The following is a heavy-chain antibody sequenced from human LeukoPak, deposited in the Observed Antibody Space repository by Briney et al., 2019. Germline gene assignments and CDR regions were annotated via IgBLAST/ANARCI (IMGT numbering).Heavy chain of an antibody. CDR2: IHPNDGGT. CDR3: ARGDIDH. D-gene: IGHD2-15*01. CDR1: GHTFNIYY. Sequence: GASVKVSCKTSGHTFNIYYVQWVRQAPGQGLEWMGVIHPNDGGTTYAQKFQGRIIMTSDTSTSTIYMELSSLKSDDTAVYYCARGDIDHWGQGTLVTVSS. J-gene: IGHJ5*02. V-gene: IGHV1-46*02.